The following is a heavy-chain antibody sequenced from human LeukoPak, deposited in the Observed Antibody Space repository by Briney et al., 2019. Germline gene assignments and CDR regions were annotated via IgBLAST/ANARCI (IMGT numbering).Heavy chain of an antibody. CDR2: INPSGGST. CDR3: AREGDCTNSVCYSRFDY. Sequence: ASVKVSCKASGYTFTSYYMHWVRQAPGQGLEWMGIINPSGGSTSYAQKFQGRVTMTRDMSTSTVYMELSSLRSEDTAVYYCAREGDCTNSVCYSRFDYWGQGTLVTVSS. CDR1: GYTFTSYY. D-gene: IGHD2-8*01. J-gene: IGHJ4*02. V-gene: IGHV1-46*01.